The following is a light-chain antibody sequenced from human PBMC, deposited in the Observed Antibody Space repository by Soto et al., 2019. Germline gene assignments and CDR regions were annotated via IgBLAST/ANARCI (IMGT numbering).Light chain of an antibody. CDR3: QQRSNWPPYT. J-gene: IGKJ2*01. CDR2: DAS. V-gene: IGKV3-11*01. Sequence: EIVLTQSPATLSLSHGERATLSCRASQSVSSYLAWYQQKPGQAPRLLIYDASNRATGIPARFSGSGSGTDFTLTISSLEPEDFAVYYCQQRSNWPPYTFGQGTKVDIK. CDR1: QSVSSY.